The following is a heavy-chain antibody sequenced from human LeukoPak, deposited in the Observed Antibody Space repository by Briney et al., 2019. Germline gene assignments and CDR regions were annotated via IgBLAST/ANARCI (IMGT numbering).Heavy chain of an antibody. CDR1: GFNFNNAW. CDR2: ISYDGRNK. D-gene: IGHD2-2*01. CDR3: AKGPLRGTAAAIDY. Sequence: GESLRLSCTTSGFNFNNAWMNWVRQAPGKGLEWVAVISYDGRNKHYPDSVKGRFTISRDISTDTLWLQMDSLRTEDTAVYYCAKGPLRGTAAAIDYWGQGTLVTVSS. J-gene: IGHJ4*02. V-gene: IGHV3-30*18.